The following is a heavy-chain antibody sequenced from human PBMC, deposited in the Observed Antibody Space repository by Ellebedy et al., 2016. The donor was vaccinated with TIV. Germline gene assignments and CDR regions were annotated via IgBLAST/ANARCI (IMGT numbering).Heavy chain of an antibody. CDR1: GFAFSSYA. J-gene: IGHJ4*02. Sequence: GESLKIPCVASGFAFSSYAMNWVRQAPGKGLEWVSLISDSGGNTYYADSVKGRFTVSSDKSKNMLYLQMNSLRVEDTAVYYCAKVNWFGESRKTGGYWGQGTLVTVSS. CDR3: AKVNWFGESRKTGGY. CDR2: ISDSGGNT. D-gene: IGHD3-10*01. V-gene: IGHV3-23*01.